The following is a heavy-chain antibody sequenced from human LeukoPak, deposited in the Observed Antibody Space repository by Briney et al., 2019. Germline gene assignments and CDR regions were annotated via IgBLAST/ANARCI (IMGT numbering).Heavy chain of an antibody. V-gene: IGHV3-33*01. Sequence: GRSLRLSCAASGFTFSSYGMHWVRQAPGKGLEWVAVIWYDGSNKYYADSVKGRFTISRDNSKNTLYLQMNSLRAEDTAVYYCAAGRGYGDAFNIWGQGTMVTVSS. J-gene: IGHJ3*02. CDR2: IWYDGSNK. CDR3: AAGRGYGDAFNI. D-gene: IGHD5-12*01. CDR1: GFTFSSYG.